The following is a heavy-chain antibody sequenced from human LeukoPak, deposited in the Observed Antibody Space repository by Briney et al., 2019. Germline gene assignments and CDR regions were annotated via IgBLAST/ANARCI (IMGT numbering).Heavy chain of an antibody. CDR2: INPNSGGT. D-gene: IGHD5-12*01. J-gene: IGHJ4*02. CDR1: GYTFTGYY. V-gene: IGHV1-2*02. Sequence: ASVKVSCKASGYTFTGYYLHWVRQAPGQGLEWMGWINPNSGGTNYAQKFQGRVTMTRDTSISTAYTELSRLISDDTAVYYCARVFVDYPFDYWGQGTLVTVSS. CDR3: ARVFVDYPFDY.